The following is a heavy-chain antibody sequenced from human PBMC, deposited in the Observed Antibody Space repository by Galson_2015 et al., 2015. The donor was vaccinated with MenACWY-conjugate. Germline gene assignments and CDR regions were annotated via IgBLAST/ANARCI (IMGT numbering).Heavy chain of an antibody. CDR3: TRHPPGGRGMDV. CDR1: GSSFTPYW. V-gene: IGHV5-51*01. D-gene: IGHD1-26*01. J-gene: IGHJ6*02. CDR2: ISPGDSYT. Sequence: QSGAEVKKPGESLQISCKGSGSSFTPYWIGWVRQMPGKGLEWMGFISPGDSYTRYNPAFQGQVTISADKSISTAYLQWNSLQASDTAMYYCTRHPPGGRGMDVWGQGTTVTVSS.